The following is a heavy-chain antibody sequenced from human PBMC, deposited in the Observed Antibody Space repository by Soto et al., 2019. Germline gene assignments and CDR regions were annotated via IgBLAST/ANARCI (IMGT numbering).Heavy chain of an antibody. D-gene: IGHD2-2*01. V-gene: IGHV5-10-1*01. CDR2: IHPSDSYT. Sequence: RESLKISCQGSGYTFTNSWISWVRQMPGKGLEWMGRIHPSDSYTNLSPSFQGHVTISVDRTVSTAFLQWSSLKASDTAIYYCARHTPAAYGTNYYYGMDFCGQGTTVIVS. J-gene: IGHJ6*02. CDR3: ARHTPAAYGTNYYYGMDF. CDR1: GYTFTNSW.